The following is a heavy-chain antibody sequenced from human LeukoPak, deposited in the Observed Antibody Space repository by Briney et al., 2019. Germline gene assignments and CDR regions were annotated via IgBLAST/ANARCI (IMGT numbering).Heavy chain of an antibody. J-gene: IGHJ4*02. CDR2: ISVSGGRT. V-gene: IGHV3-23*01. CDR1: GFTFSTYA. D-gene: IGHD3-22*01. Sequence: GSLRLSCAASGFTFSTYAMTWVRQAPGKGLEWVSAISVSGGRTYYADSVKGRFTISRDNSKNALYLQMNSLRAEDTALYYCATSDDSSGSDWGQGTLVTVSS. CDR3: ATSDDSSGSD.